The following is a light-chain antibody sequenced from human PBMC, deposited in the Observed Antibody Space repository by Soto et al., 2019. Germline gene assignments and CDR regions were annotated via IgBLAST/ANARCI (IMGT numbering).Light chain of an antibody. CDR3: LQLNSYPRT. J-gene: IGKJ1*01. CDR1: QGISSY. V-gene: IGKV1-9*01. CDR2: AAS. Sequence: DIQLTQSPSFLSASVGDRVTITCRASQGISSYLVWYQQKPGKAPKLLIYAASTLQSGVPSRFSGSGSGTEFTLTISSLQPEYFATYYCLQLNSYPRTFGQGTKVEIK.